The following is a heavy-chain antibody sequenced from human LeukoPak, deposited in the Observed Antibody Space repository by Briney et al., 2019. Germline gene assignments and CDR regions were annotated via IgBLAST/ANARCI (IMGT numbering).Heavy chain of an antibody. J-gene: IGHJ4*02. CDR2: IIPIFGTA. CDR3: ARGAMVRGVTVDY. D-gene: IGHD3-10*01. V-gene: IGHV1-69*13. Sequence: ASVKVSCKASGGTFSSYAISWVRQAPGQGLEWMGGIIPIFGTANYAQKFQGRVTITADESTSTAYMELSSLRSEDTAVYYCARGAMVRGVTVDYWGQRTLVTVSS. CDR1: GGTFSSYA.